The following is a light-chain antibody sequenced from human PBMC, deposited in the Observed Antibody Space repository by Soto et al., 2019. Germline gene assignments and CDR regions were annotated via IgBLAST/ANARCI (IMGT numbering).Light chain of an antibody. CDR3: QQYSTLPHT. V-gene: IGKV3-20*01. Sequence: ENVLTQSPGILSLSPGERATLSCRATQSVTNRYFAWYQQKPGQAPRLLIYGISSRATDIPDRFSGSGSGTDFTLTISRLEPEDFEVYYCQQYSTLPHTFGQGTKLEVK. CDR2: GIS. J-gene: IGKJ2*01. CDR1: QSVTNRY.